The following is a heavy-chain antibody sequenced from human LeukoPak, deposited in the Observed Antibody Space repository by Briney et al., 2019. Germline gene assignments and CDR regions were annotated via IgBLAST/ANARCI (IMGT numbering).Heavy chain of an antibody. Sequence: GSLRLSCAASGFTFSTYWMHWVRQAPGKGLEWVANIKQDGSEKYYVDSVKGRFTISRDNSKNTLYLQMNSLRAEDTAVYYCAKGLSGSYFPFDYWGQGTLVTVSS. D-gene: IGHD1-26*01. V-gene: IGHV3-7*03. CDR2: IKQDGSEK. CDR1: GFTFSTYW. CDR3: AKGLSGSYFPFDY. J-gene: IGHJ4*02.